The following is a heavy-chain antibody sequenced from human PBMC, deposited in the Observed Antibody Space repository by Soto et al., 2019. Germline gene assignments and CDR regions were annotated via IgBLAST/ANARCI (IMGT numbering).Heavy chain of an antibody. CDR2: IYYSGST. CDR3: ARQVTDYYGSGSYEGRFDY. Sequence: SETLSLTCTVSGGSISSGDYYWSWIRQPPGKGLEWIGYIYYSGSTNYNPSLKSRVTISVDTSKNQFSLKLSSVTAADTAVYYCARQVTDYYGSGSYEGRFDYWGQGTLVTVSS. V-gene: IGHV4-61*08. CDR1: GGSISSGDYY. J-gene: IGHJ4*02. D-gene: IGHD3-10*01.